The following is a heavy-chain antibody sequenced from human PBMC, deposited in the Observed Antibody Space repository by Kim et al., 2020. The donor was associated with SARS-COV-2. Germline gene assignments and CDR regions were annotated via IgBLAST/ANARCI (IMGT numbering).Heavy chain of an antibody. Sequence: SETLSLTCAVYGGSFSGYYWSWIRQPPGKGLEWIGEINHSGSTNYNPSLKSRVTISVDTSKNQFSLKLSSVTAADTAVYYCARESAMVRGVRKNWFDPWGQGTLVTVSS. CDR2: INHSGST. CDR3: ARESAMVRGVRKNWFDP. CDR1: GGSFSGYY. V-gene: IGHV4-34*01. D-gene: IGHD3-10*01. J-gene: IGHJ5*02.